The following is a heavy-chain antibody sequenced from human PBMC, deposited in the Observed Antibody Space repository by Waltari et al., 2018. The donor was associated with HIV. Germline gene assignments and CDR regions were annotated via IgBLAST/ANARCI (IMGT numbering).Heavy chain of an antibody. CDR2: MFPGDSET. Sequence: EVQLVQSGAEMKEPGESLKISCKTSGYNFSRYWIAWVRQRPGKGLEWIGVMFPGDSETRYNPSFLGHVTISADKSTATTYLQWRSLKASDTAIYFCATGDTGTEHLDYWGQGTLVTASS. V-gene: IGHV5-51*01. J-gene: IGHJ4*02. CDR1: GYNFSRYW. D-gene: IGHD1-1*01. CDR3: ATGDTGTEHLDY.